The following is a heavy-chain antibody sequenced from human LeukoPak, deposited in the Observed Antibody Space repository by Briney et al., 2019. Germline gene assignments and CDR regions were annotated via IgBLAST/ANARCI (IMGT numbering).Heavy chain of an antibody. V-gene: IGHV1-2*02. CDR2: IYPNNGAT. D-gene: IGHD3-10*01. CDR1: GYTFSVTGWY. J-gene: IGHJ4*02. CDR3: ARDGPAQMVDFDY. Sequence: ASVKVSCKASGYTFSVTGWYLYWLRQAPGQGLECMGWIYPNNGATAYAQKFQGRVAMTRDTSITTAYMELSRLRPDDTAVYYCARDGPAQMVDFDYWGQGTLVTVSS.